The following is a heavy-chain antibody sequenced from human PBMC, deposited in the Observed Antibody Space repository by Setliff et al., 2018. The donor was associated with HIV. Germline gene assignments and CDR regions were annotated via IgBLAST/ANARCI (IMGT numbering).Heavy chain of an antibody. V-gene: IGHV4-39*01. CDR1: GGPLSSSNYY. Sequence: SETLSLTCTVSGGPLSSSNYYCGWIRQPPGKGLEWIGSIYYSGNTYYNPSLKSRVTISGDTSKKQFSLKLRAVTAADSAVYYCARQGRPGDFDSWGQGTLVTVSS. J-gene: IGHJ4*02. CDR3: ARQGRPGDFDS. CDR2: IYYSGNT. D-gene: IGHD7-27*01.